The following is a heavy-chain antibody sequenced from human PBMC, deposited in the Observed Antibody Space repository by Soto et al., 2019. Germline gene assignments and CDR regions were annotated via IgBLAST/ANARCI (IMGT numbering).Heavy chain of an antibody. J-gene: IGHJ4*02. Sequence: GGSLRLSCAASGFTFSSYAMSWVRQAPGKGLEWVSAISGSGGSTYYADSVKDRFTISRVNSKNTLYLQMNSLRAEDTAVDYCAKDGGGYCSSTSCYYFDYWGQGTLVTVSS. V-gene: IGHV3-23*01. D-gene: IGHD2-2*01. CDR3: AKDGGGYCSSTSCYYFDY. CDR2: ISGSGGST. CDR1: GFTFSSYA.